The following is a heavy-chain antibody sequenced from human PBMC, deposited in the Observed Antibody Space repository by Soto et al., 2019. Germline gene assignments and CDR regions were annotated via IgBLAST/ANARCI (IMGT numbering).Heavy chain of an antibody. CDR3: ASLWTPDEYFHH. CDR1: GYTFTSYG. CDR2: ISAYNGNT. V-gene: IGHV1-18*01. Sequence: ASVKVSCKASGYTFTSYGISWVRQAPGQGLEWMGWISAYNGNTNYAQKLQGRVTMTTDTSTSTAYMELRSLRSDDTAVYYCASLWTPDEYFHHWGQGTLVTISS. D-gene: IGHD2-15*01. J-gene: IGHJ1*01.